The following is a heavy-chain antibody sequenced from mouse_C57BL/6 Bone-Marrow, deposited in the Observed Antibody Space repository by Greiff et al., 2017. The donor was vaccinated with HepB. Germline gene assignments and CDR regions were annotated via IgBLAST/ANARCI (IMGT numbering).Heavy chain of an antibody. CDR2: ISSGGSYT. CDR1: GFTFSSYG. V-gene: IGHV5-6*01. D-gene: IGHD2-1*01. J-gene: IGHJ3*01. CDR3: ARDVNGNYAAWFAY. Sequence: EVQVVESGGDLVKPGGSLKLSCAASGFTFSSYGMSWVRQTPDKRLEWVATISSGGSYTYYPDSVKGRFTISRDNDKNTLYLQMSSLKSEDTAMYYCARDVNGNYAAWFAYWGQGTLVTVSA.